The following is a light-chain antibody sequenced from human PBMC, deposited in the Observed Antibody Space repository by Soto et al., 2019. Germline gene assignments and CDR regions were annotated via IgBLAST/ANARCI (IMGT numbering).Light chain of an antibody. V-gene: IGKV3-20*01. CDR2: DSS. Sequence: EIVLTQSPGTLSLSPGERVALSYRASQSVSSTSIAWYQQKPGQAPRLLIYDSSSRATDIPDRFSGSGSGTDFTLTISRLEPEDFAVHYCQQYGGSPPKYTFGQGTKLEI. J-gene: IGKJ2*01. CDR1: QSVSSTS. CDR3: QQYGGSPPKYT.